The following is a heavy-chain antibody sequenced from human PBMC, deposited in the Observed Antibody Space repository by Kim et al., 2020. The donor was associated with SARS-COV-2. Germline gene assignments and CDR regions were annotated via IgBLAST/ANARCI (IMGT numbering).Heavy chain of an antibody. CDR3: ARHSLRFLEWANWFDP. V-gene: IGHV4-39*01. D-gene: IGHD3-3*01. Sequence: SETLSLTCTVSGGSISSSGYYWGWIRQPPGKGLEWIGSIYYSGSTYDNPSLKSRVTISVDTSKNQFSLKLSSVTAADTAVYYCARHSLRFLEWANWFDPCGQGTLVTVSS. CDR1: GGSISSSGYY. J-gene: IGHJ5*02. CDR2: IYYSGST.